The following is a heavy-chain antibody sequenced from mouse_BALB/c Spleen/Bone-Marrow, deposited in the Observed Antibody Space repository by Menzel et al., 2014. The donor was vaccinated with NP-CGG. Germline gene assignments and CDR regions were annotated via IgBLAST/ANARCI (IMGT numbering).Heavy chain of an antibody. CDR3: ARKGADYEDY. J-gene: IGHJ2*01. CDR2: INPSNGRT. V-gene: IGHV1S81*02. Sequence: QVQLQQSGAELMKPGASVKLSCKASGYTFTSYWMHWVKQRPGQGLEWIGEINPSNGRTNYNEKFKTKATLTVDKSSNTAYMQLSRLTSEDSAVYYCARKGADYEDYWGQGTTLTVSS. CDR1: GYTFTSYW. D-gene: IGHD2-4*01.